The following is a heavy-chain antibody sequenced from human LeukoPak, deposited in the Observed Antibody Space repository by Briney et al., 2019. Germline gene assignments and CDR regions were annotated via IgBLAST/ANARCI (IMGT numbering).Heavy chain of an antibody. CDR1: GFTFSDYY. J-gene: IGHJ4*02. V-gene: IGHV3-11*01. CDR2: ISSSGSTI. D-gene: IGHD5-18*01. CDR3: AAKGYSYGYVFDY. Sequence: PGGSLRLSCAASGFTFSDYYMSWIRQAPGKGLEWVSYISSSGSTIYYADSVKGRFTISRDNAKNSLYLQMNSLRAGDTAVYYCAAKGYSYGYVFDYWGQGTLVTVSS.